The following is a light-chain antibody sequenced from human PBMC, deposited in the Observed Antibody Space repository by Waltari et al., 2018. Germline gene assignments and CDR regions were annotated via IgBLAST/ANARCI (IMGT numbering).Light chain of an antibody. J-gene: IGKJ1*01. Sequence: EIVLTQSPDTLSLSPGERATLSCRVSQSLSRALAWYQQKPGQAPRLLIYGVSTRATGIPDRFSGSGSGTDFSLTITRLEPEDFAVYYCQHYVRLPVTFGQGTKVDIK. CDR2: GVS. CDR3: QHYVRLPVT. CDR1: QSLSRA. V-gene: IGKV3-20*01.